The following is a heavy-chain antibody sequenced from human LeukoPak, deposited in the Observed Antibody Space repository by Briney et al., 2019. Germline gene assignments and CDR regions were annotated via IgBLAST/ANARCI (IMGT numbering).Heavy chain of an antibody. D-gene: IGHD6-13*01. CDR1: GGSFSGYY. Sequence: PSETLSLTCTVYGGSFSGYYWSWIRQPPGKGLEWIGEIHHSGSTNYNPSLKSRVTISVDTSKNQFSLKLSSATAADTAVYYCARGIAAARWGQGTLVTVSS. J-gene: IGHJ4*02. CDR2: IHHSGST. V-gene: IGHV4-34*01. CDR3: ARGIAAAR.